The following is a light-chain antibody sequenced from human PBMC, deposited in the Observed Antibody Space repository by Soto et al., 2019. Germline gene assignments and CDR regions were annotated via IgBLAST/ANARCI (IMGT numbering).Light chain of an antibody. V-gene: IGLV2-8*01. Sequence: QSVLTQPPSASGSPGQSVTISCTGTSSDVGCYDFVAWHQQHPGKAPRLMIYDVSKRPSGVPDRFSGSKSGYTASLTVSGLQAEDDDDYYCSSFGTGNLYVFGTGTKLTVL. CDR3: SSFGTGNLYV. J-gene: IGLJ1*01. CDR1: SSDVGCYDF. CDR2: DVS.